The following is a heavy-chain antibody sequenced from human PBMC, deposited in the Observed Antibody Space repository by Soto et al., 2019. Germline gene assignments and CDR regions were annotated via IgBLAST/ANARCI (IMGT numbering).Heavy chain of an antibody. Sequence: GGSLRLSCAASGFSFSNYGMHWVRQAPGKGLEWVAVIWYDGSNKYYADSVKGRFTIPRDNSMYTLYLQMNSLRAEDTAVYYCAIESVAVADTDFDYWGQGTLVTVSS. CDR2: IWYDGSNK. V-gene: IGHV3-33*01. J-gene: IGHJ4*02. D-gene: IGHD6-19*01. CDR1: GFSFSNYG. CDR3: AIESVAVADTDFDY.